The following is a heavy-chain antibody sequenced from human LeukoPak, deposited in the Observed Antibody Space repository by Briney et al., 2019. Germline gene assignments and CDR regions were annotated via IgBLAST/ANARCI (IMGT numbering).Heavy chain of an antibody. J-gene: IGHJ4*02. CDR2: ISGSGSDI. CDR1: GLTSSDYY. V-gene: IGHV3-11*04. D-gene: IGHD1-26*01. CDR3: ATGPQIREPAY. Sequence: GGSLRLSFVASGLTSSDYYMGWIRQAPGRGLEWLSYISGSGSDINYAESVRGRFAISRDNAKNSLYLQLNSLRPEDTAVYYCATGPQIREPAYWGQGTLVTVSS.